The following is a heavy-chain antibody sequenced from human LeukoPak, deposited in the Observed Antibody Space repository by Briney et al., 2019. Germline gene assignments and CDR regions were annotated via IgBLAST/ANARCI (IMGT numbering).Heavy chain of an antibody. D-gene: IGHD6-6*01. CDR2: ISGSSSPI. Sequence: GGSLRLSCAASGFTFSTYSMNWVRQAPGKGLEWVSSISGSSSPIYYADSVKGRFTISRDNAKNSLYLQMSSLTPEDTAVYYCATKIAAPHWGQGTLVTVSS. J-gene: IGHJ4*02. CDR1: GFTFSTYS. CDR3: ATKIAAPH. V-gene: IGHV3-48*04.